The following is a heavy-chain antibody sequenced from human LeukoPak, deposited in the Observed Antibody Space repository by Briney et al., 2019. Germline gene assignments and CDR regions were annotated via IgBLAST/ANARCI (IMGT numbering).Heavy chain of an antibody. CDR2: IYHSGST. Sequence: PSETLSLTCTVSGYSISSGYYWGWIRQPPGKGLEWIGSIYHSGSTYYNPSLKSRVTISVDTSKNQFSLKLSSVTAADTAVYYCARVGGDTAGWGQGTLVTVSS. V-gene: IGHV4-38-2*02. J-gene: IGHJ4*02. CDR3: ARVGGDTAG. D-gene: IGHD3-10*01. CDR1: GYSISSGYY.